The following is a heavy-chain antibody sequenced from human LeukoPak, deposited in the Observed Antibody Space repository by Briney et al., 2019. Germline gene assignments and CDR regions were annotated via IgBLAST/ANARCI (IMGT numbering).Heavy chain of an antibody. Sequence: ASVKVSCKASGYTFTSYYMHWVRQAPGQGLEWMGIINPSGGSTSYAQKFQGRVTMTRDMSTSTVYMELSSLRSEDTAVYYCARDLTVTTAQYYFDYWGQGTLVTVSP. CDR2: INPSGGST. V-gene: IGHV1-46*01. CDR3: ARDLTVTTAQYYFDY. J-gene: IGHJ4*02. CDR1: GYTFTSYY. D-gene: IGHD4-11*01.